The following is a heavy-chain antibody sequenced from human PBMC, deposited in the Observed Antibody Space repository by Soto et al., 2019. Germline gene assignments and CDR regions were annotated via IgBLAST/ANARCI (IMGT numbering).Heavy chain of an antibody. CDR3: VRDRGYTGYDLQY. D-gene: IGHD5-12*01. J-gene: IGHJ4*02. V-gene: IGHV3-48*02. Sequence: EVQLVESGGGLVQPGGSLRLSCAASGFPFSSYAMNWVRQAPGKGLEWVSYINSGSSTIYYADSAKGRFTISRDNAKNSLYLQMNSLRDEDTAGYFCVRDRGYTGYDLQYWGQGALVAVSS. CDR1: GFPFSSYA. CDR2: INSGSSTI.